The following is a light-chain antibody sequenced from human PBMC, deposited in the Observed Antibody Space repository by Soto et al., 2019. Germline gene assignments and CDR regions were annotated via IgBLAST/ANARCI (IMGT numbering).Light chain of an antibody. V-gene: IGLV2-14*03. J-gene: IGLJ1*01. CDR1: ISDVGGYNY. CDR3: SSYTTSSTYV. Sequence: QSALTQPASVSGAHGQSITISCTGTISDVGGYNYVSWYEQHPGKAPKLMIYDVSNRPSGVSNRFSGFKSGNTASLTISGLHAEDEADYYCSSYTTSSTYVFGTGTKVTVL. CDR2: DVS.